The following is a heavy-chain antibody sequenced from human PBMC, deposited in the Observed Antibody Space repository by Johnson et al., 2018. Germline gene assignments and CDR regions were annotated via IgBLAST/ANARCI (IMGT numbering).Heavy chain of an antibody. D-gene: IGHD2-21*01. CDR3: AKDRGDSTYYYGMDV. CDR2: ISYDGSNT. Sequence: QVQLVQSGGGVVQPGRSLRLSCAASGFTFSSYGMHWVRQAPGKGLEWVAVISYDGSNTYYADSVKGRFTICRDNSKNTLYLQMHSRSAEDTPVYALAKDRGDSTYYYGMDVWGQGTTVTVSS. CDR1: GFTFSSYG. J-gene: IGHJ6*02. V-gene: IGHV3-30*18.